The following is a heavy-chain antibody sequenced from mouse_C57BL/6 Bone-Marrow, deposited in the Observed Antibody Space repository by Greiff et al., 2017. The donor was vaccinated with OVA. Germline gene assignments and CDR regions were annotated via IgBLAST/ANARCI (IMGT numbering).Heavy chain of an antibody. CDR2: IDPSDSYT. V-gene: IGHV1-69*01. Sequence: QVQLQQPGAVLVMPGASVKLSCKTSGYTFTSYWMHWVKQRPGQGLEWIGEIDPSDSYTTYNQKFKGKATLTVDKSSSTAYMQLSSLTSEDSAVYDWARDYNGSSPDYDAMDDWGQGTSGIGSS. CDR3: ARDYNGSSPDYDAMDD. CDR1: GYTFTSYW. J-gene: IGHJ4*01. D-gene: IGHD1-1*01.